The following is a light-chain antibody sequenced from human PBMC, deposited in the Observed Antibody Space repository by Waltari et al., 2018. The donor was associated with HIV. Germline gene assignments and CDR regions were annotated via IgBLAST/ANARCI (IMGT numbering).Light chain of an antibody. CDR3: AAWDDSLL. V-gene: IGLV1-47*01. J-gene: IGLJ2*01. CDR1: SSHIGSKY. CDR2: RNN. Sequence: QSVLTQPPSASGTPGQRVTISCSGSSSHIGSKYVYLSQQLPGTAPKLLIYRNNQRPSGVPDRFSGSKSGTSASLAISGLRSEDEADYYCAAWDDSLLFGGGTKLTVL.